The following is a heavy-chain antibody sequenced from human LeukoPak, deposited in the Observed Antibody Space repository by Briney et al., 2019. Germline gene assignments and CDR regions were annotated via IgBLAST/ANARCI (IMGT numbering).Heavy chain of an antibody. J-gene: IGHJ6*03. CDR2: ISAYNGNT. V-gene: IGHV1-18*04. D-gene: IGHD4-11*01. CDR3: ARDRTFSNRTRYYMDV. CDR1: GYTFTGYY. Sequence: ASVKVSCKASGYTFTGYYMHWVRQAPGQGLEWMGWISAYNGNTNYAQKLQGRVTMTTDTSTSTAYMELRSLRAEDTAVYYCARDRTFSNRTRYYMDVWGKGTTVTVSS.